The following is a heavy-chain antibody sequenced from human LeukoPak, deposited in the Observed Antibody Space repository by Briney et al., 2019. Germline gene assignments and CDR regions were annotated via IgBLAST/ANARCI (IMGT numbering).Heavy chain of an antibody. CDR1: VCTFSSYW. CDR2: IKQDGSEK. Sequence: PGGSLRLSCAATVCTFSSYWMSWVRQAPGKGLEWVANIKQDGSEKYYVDSVKGRFTISRDNAKNSLYLQMNSLRAEDTAVYYCARMGYYYDSSGWEAYWGQGTLVTVSS. D-gene: IGHD3-22*01. J-gene: IGHJ4*02. V-gene: IGHV3-7*01. CDR3: ARMGYYYDSSGWEAY.